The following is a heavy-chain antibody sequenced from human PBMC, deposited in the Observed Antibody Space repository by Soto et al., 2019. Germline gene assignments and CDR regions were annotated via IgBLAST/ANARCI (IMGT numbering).Heavy chain of an antibody. CDR3: ASRYAPSEFGH. V-gene: IGHV4-30-4*02. CDR2: IFYSGST. J-gene: IGHJ4*02. D-gene: IGHD2-2*01. CDR1: GASMNRGDYY. Sequence: PSDTLSLTFTVSGASMNRGDYYWTWIRQPPGKGLEWMGYIFYSGSTYYNPSLKSRVIMSIDTSKRQFSLKLISVTAADTAVYYCASRYAPSEFGHWGQGSLVTVSS.